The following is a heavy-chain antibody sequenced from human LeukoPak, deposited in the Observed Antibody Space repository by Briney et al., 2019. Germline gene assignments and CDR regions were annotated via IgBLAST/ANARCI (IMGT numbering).Heavy chain of an antibody. CDR2: ISYDGSNK. Sequence: GGSLRLSCAASGFTFSSYAMHWVRQAPGKGLEWVAVISYDGSNKYYADSVKGRFTISRDNSKNTLYLQMNSLRAEDTAVYYCARGLLRYFDQNEYFDYWGQGTLVTVSS. CDR3: ARGLLRYFDQNEYFDY. CDR1: GFTFSSYA. V-gene: IGHV3-30-3*01. J-gene: IGHJ4*02. D-gene: IGHD3-9*01.